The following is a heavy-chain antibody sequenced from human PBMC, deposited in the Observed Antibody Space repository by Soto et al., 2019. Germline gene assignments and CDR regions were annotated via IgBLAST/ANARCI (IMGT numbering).Heavy chain of an antibody. D-gene: IGHD6-13*01. Sequence: SQTLSLTCAISGDSVSINSAAWNWIRQSPSRGLEWLGRTYYRSKWYNDYAVSVKSRITINTDTSKYQFSRQLNSVTPEYSGVYYCARDPSIGADGGERDFDYWGQGTLVTVSS. CDR1: GDSVSINSAA. J-gene: IGHJ4*02. V-gene: IGHV6-1*01. CDR2: TYYRSKWYN. CDR3: ARDPSIGADGGERDFDY.